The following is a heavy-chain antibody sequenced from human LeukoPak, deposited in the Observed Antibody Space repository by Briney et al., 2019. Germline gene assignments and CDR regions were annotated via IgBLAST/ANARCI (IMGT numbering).Heavy chain of an antibody. CDR2: ISSSSSTI. CDR1: GFTFSSYS. J-gene: IGHJ4*02. CDR3: AKVRQQPLSRYFDY. V-gene: IGHV3-48*01. D-gene: IGHD6-13*01. Sequence: GGSLRLSCAASGFTFSSYSMNWVRQAPGKGLEWVSYISSSSSTIYYADSVKGRFTISRDNSKNTLYLQMNSLRAEDTAVYYCAKVRQQPLSRYFDYWGQGTLVTVSS.